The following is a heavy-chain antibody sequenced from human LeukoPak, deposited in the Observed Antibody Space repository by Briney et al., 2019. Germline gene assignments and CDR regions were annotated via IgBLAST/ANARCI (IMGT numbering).Heavy chain of an antibody. J-gene: IGHJ4*02. Sequence: SETLSLTCTVSGGSISSGGYYWSWIRQHPGKGLEWIGCIYYSGSTNYNPSLKSRVSISVDTSKNQFSLKLSSVTAADTAVYYCAREGSGGYLEYWGQGTLVTVSS. V-gene: IGHV4-61*08. CDR3: AREGSGGYLEY. D-gene: IGHD2-2*01. CDR1: GGSISSGGYY. CDR2: IYYSGST.